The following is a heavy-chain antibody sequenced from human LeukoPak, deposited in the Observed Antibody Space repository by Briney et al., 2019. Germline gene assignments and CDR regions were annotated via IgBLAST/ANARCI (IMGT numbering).Heavy chain of an antibody. Sequence: ASVKVSCKASGYTFTGYYMHWVRQAPGQGLEWMGWINPNSGGTNYAQKFQGRVTMTRDTSISTAYMELSRLRSDDTAVYYCARVQLPHYVRGYCSSTSCYGHYYYGMDVWGQGTTVTVSS. CDR2: INPNSGGT. J-gene: IGHJ6*02. V-gene: IGHV1-2*02. D-gene: IGHD2-2*01. CDR1: GYTFTGYY. CDR3: ARVQLPHYVRGYCSSTSCYGHYYYGMDV.